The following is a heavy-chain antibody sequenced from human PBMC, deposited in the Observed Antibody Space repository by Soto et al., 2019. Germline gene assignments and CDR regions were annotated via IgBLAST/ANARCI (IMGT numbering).Heavy chain of an antibody. V-gene: IGHV1-69*06. CDR3: ARDQGLGIDSSGCYSL. J-gene: IGHJ4*02. CDR2: IIPIFGTA. D-gene: IGHD6-19*01. CDR1: GGTFSSYA. Sequence: QVQLVQSGAEVKKPGSSVKVSCKASGGTFSSYAISWVRQAPGQGLEWMGGIIPIFGTANYAQKCQGRVTITADKSTSTAYMELSSLRSEDTAVYYCARDQGLGIDSSGCYSLWGQGTLVTVSS.